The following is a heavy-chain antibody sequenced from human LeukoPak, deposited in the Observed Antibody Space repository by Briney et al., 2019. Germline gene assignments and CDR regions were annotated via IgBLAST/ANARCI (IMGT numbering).Heavy chain of an antibody. J-gene: IGHJ3*02. Sequence: GGSLRLSCAAYGFTFSSYAMSWVRQAPGKGLEWVSGISGSGGSTHYADSVKDRFTISSDNSKNTLYLQMNSLRAEDTAVYYCAKETVVVVAATPDAFDIWGQGTMVTVSS. CDR3: AKETVVVVAATPDAFDI. D-gene: IGHD2-15*01. V-gene: IGHV3-23*01. CDR1: GFTFSSYA. CDR2: ISGSGGST.